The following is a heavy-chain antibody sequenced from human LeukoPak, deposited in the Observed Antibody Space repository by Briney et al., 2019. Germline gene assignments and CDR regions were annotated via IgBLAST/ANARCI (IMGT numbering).Heavy chain of an antibody. Sequence: GESLKISCKGSGYSFTSHWIGWVRQTPEKGLECMGIIYPADSDTRYSPSFQGQVTISVDKSISTTFLHWSSLEASDTAMYFCARESASNEWDSWGQGTLVTVSS. V-gene: IGHV5-51*01. CDR2: IYPADSDT. J-gene: IGHJ4*02. CDR3: ARESASNEWDS. D-gene: IGHD3-3*01. CDR1: GYSFTSHW.